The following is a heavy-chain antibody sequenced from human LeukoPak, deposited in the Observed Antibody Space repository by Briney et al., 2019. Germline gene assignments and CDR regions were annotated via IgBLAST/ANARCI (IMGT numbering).Heavy chain of an antibody. V-gene: IGHV1-18*01. CDR3: ARGGDYVWGSYRSSTSAFDI. CDR2: ISAYNGNT. Sequence: ASVKVSCKASGYTFTSYGISWVRQAPGQGLERMGWISAYNGNTNYAQKLQGRVTMTTDTSTSTAYMELRSLRSDDTAVYYCARGGDYVWGSYRSSTSAFDIWGQGTMVTVSS. CDR1: GYTFTSYG. D-gene: IGHD3-16*02. J-gene: IGHJ3*02.